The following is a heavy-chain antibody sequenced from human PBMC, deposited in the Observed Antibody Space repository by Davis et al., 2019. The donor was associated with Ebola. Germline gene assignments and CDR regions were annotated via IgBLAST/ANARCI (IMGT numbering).Heavy chain of an antibody. CDR3: ARGLMDSATLRAGWFDP. V-gene: IGHV1-8*01. CDR2: MNPHTGYR. Sequence: AASVKVSCKASGYTFSVYDFNWVRQVAGQGLEWMGWMNPHTGYRAYARKFQGRVSMTRNSSINTAYMELSGLTSADTAVYYCARGLMDSATLRAGWFDPWGQGTLVTVSS. CDR1: GYTFSVYD. J-gene: IGHJ5*02. D-gene: IGHD2/OR15-2a*01.